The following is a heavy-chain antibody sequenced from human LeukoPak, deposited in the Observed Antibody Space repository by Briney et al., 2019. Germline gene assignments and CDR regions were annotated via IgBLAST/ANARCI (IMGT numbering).Heavy chain of an antibody. CDR2: IYSSGST. V-gene: IGHV4-59*01. CDR3: ARGDPDYYYYYGMDV. J-gene: IGHJ6*02. Sequence: SETLSLTCTVSGGSISSYYLSWIRQPPGKGLEWIGYIYSSGSTNYNPSLKSRVTISVDTSKNQFSLKLSSVTAADTAVYYCARGDPDYYYYYGMDVWGQGTTVTVSS. CDR1: GGSISSYY.